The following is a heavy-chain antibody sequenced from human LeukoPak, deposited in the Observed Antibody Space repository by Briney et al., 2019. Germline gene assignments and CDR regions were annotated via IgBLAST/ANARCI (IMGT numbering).Heavy chain of an antibody. CDR2: ISGSGGST. Sequence: GGSLRLSCAASGFTFSSYAMSWLRQAPGKGLEWVSAISGSGGSTYYADSVKGRSTISRDNSKNTLYLQLNSLRAEDTAVCYCAKVIVGATYYFDYWGQGTLVTVSS. CDR1: GFTFSSYA. V-gene: IGHV3-23*01. D-gene: IGHD1-26*01. CDR3: AKVIVGATYYFDY. J-gene: IGHJ4*02.